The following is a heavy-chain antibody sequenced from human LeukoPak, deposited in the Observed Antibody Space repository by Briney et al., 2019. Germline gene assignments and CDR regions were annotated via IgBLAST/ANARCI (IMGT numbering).Heavy chain of an antibody. J-gene: IGHJ4*02. CDR1: GGSISSYY. CDR2: IYYSGST. Sequence: SETLSLTCTVSGGSISSYYWSWIRQPPGKGLGWIGYIYYSGSTNYNPSLKSRVTISVDTSKNQFSLKLSSVTAADTAVYYCARETGGDSSGTFDYWGQGTLVTVSS. D-gene: IGHD3-22*01. V-gene: IGHV4-59*01. CDR3: ARETGGDSSGTFDY.